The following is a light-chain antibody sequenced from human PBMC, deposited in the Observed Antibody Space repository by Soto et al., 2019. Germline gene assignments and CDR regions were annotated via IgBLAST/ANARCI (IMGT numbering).Light chain of an antibody. CDR2: DAS. Sequence: EIVLTQSPATLSLSPGERATLSCRASQSVGTFFAWYQQKPGQAPRLLIYDASNRATGIPARFSGSGSGTDFTLTISSLEPEDFAVYCCQQCYNWPQWTFGQGTKVDIK. CDR1: QSVGTF. J-gene: IGKJ1*01. CDR3: QQCYNWPQWT. V-gene: IGKV3-11*01.